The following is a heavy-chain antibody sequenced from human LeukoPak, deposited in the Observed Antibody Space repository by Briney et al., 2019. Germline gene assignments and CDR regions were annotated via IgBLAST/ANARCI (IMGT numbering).Heavy chain of an antibody. CDR1: GGSFSGYY. Sequence: SETLSLTCAVYGGSFSGYYWSWICQPPGKGLEWIGEINHSGSTNYNPSLKSRVTISVDTSKNQFSLKLSSVTAADTAVYYCARGSPTPLIYYYYGMDVWGQGTTVTVSS. J-gene: IGHJ6*02. CDR2: INHSGST. V-gene: IGHV4-34*01. CDR3: ARGSPTPLIYYYYGMDV.